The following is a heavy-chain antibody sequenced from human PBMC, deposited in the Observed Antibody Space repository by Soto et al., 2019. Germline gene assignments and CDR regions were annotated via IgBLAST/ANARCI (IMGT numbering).Heavy chain of an antibody. Sequence: PGGSLRLSCAASGFTFEKYWMTWVRQAPGKGLEWVANINPDGSGRFHVDSMQGRFIVSRDNPKNSLYLQMNSLRAEDTAVYYCARVAYLDNGCEFWAQGTLVTVSS. CDR1: GFTFEKYW. D-gene: IGHD1-20*01. J-gene: IGHJ4*02. V-gene: IGHV3-7*05. CDR3: ARVAYLDNGCEF. CDR2: INPDGSGR.